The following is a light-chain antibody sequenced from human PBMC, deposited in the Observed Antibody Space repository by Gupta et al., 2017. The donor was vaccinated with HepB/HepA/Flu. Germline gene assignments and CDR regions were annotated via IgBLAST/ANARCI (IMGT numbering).Light chain of an antibody. CDR2: EVS. Sequence: QSALPQPPSASGYVGQSVTISCPGTSSDVGGYNYVSWYQQYPGKAPKLILYEVSNRPSGVPDRFSGSKSGNTASLTVSGLQSEDEAFYYCSSYEPTDVLFGGGTKLTVL. CDR3: SSYEPTDVL. CDR1: SSDVGGYNY. V-gene: IGLV2-8*01. J-gene: IGLJ2*01.